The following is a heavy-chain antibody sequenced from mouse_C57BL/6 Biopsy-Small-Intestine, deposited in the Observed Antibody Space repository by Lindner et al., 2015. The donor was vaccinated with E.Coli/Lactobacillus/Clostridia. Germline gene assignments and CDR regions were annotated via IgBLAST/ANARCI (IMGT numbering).Heavy chain of an antibody. CDR1: GYTFTHYW. CDR3: AKGTYDYFDF. V-gene: IGHV1-63*01. Sequence: VQLQESGAELVRPGTSVKMSCKATGYTFTHYWISWAKQRPGHGLEWIGDIYPGGGYTNYNEKFKDKATLTADRSSSTAYMQFSSLTSEDSAIYYCAKGTYDYFDFWGQGTTLTVSS. D-gene: IGHD5-1*01. J-gene: IGHJ2*01. CDR2: IYPGGGYT.